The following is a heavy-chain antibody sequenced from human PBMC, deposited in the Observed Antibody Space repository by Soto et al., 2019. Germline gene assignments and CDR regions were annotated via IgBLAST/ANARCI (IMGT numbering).Heavy chain of an antibody. Sequence: QVQLVQSGAEVKKPGASVKVSCKASGYTFTNYYIHWVRQAPGQGREWMGIINPSGGSTTYPQKFQGRVTVTRDTSTNTVYMELSSLRSEDTAMYYCAREARATGDFYYGMDVWGQGTTVTVSS. CDR1: GYTFTNYY. CDR2: INPSGGST. J-gene: IGHJ6*02. V-gene: IGHV1-46*01. CDR3: AREARATGDFYYGMDV. D-gene: IGHD5-12*01.